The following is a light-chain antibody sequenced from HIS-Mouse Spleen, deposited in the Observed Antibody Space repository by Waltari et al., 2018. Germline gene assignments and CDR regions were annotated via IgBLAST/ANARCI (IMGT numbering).Light chain of an antibody. Sequence: QSALTQPASVSGSPGQSITISCTGTSSDVGSYNLVSWYQQHPGKAPKLMIYVGSKRPSGVSNRCSGSKSGNTASLTISGLQAEDEADYYCCSYAGSSTLVFGGVTKLTVL. CDR2: VGS. J-gene: IGLJ2*01. CDR1: SSDVGSYNL. CDR3: CSYAGSSTLV. V-gene: IGLV2-23*01.